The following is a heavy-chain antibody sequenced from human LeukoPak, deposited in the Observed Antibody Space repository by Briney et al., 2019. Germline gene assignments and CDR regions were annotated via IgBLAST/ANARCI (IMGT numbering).Heavy chain of an antibody. CDR3: ARLGYCSSTSCLNYYYYYYMDV. CDR2: INHSGST. Sequence: PSETLSLTCAVYGGSFSGYYWSSIRQPPGKGLEWIGEINHSGSTNYNPSLKSRVTISVDTSKNKFSLKLSSVTAADTAVYYCARLGYCSSTSCLNYYYYYYMDVWGKGTTVTVSS. CDR1: GGSFSGYY. V-gene: IGHV4-34*01. J-gene: IGHJ6*03. D-gene: IGHD2-2*01.